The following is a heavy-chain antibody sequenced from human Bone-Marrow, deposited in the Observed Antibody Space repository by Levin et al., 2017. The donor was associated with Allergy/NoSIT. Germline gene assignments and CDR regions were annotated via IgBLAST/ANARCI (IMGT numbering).Heavy chain of an antibody. V-gene: IGHV4-34*01. Sequence: SQTLSLTCGVSGDFFRGYYWTWIRQSPGKALEYIGEITYTGHTNYNPSLKSRVTISVDTPKQQFSLRLQSVTAADTALYFCARGGSCRGGDRYPSTPPRGDRFDSWGQGTVVTVSA. D-gene: IGHD2-15*01. J-gene: IGHJ4*02. CDR1: GDFFRGYY. CDR3: ARGGSCRGGDRYPSTPPRGDRFDS. CDR2: ITYTGHT.